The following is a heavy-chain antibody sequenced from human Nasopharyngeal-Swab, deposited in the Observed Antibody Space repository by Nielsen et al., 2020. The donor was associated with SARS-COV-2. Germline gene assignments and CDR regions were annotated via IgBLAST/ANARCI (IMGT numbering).Heavy chain of an antibody. Sequence: VCQAPGKGLEWVSAISGSGGSTYYADSVKGRFTISRDNSKNTLYLQMNSLRAEDTAVYYCAKGIRYGDYVFDYWGQGTLVTVSS. D-gene: IGHD4-17*01. CDR2: ISGSGGST. J-gene: IGHJ4*02. CDR3: AKGIRYGDYVFDY. V-gene: IGHV3-23*01.